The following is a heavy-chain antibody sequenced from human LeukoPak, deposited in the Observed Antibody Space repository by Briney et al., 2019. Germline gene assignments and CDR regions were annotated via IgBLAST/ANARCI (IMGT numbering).Heavy chain of an antibody. Sequence: SETLSLTCAVYGGSFSGYYWSWIRQPPGKGLEWIGEINHSGSTNYNPSLKSRVTISVDTSKNQFSLKLSSVPAADTAVYYCARARVAIFGDYYGMDVWGQGTTVTVSS. CDR2: INHSGST. V-gene: IGHV4-34*01. J-gene: IGHJ6*02. D-gene: IGHD3-3*01. CDR1: GGSFSGYY. CDR3: ARARVAIFGDYYGMDV.